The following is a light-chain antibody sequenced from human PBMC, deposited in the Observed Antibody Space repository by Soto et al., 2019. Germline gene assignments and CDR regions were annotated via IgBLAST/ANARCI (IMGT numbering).Light chain of an antibody. CDR1: HIVLYSDGNTY. CDR3: MQGTHWPHT. CDR2: KVS. J-gene: IGKJ2*01. Sequence: EVVMNQSTLSLPVKRGQPASISCRSSHIVLYSDGNTYLHWFHQRPGQSPRRLISKVSHRDSGVQDRFSCSGSDTDFTLKISRVEADDVGVYYCMQGTHWPHTFGQGTKLEIK. V-gene: IGKV2-30*01.